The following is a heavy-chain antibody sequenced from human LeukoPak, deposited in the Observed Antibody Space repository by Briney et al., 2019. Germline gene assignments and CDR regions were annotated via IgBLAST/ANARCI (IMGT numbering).Heavy chain of an antibody. CDR1: GFVFSNYW. Sequence: GGSLRLSCAASGFVFSNYWMSWVRQAPGKGLEWVANIKPDGTEKYYVDSLKGRFTISRDNTKNSLFLQMSSLRVEDTAVYYCARGGNSSWDYWGQGALVTVSS. D-gene: IGHD6-6*01. J-gene: IGHJ4*02. CDR3: ARGGNSSWDY. V-gene: IGHV3-7*01. CDR2: IKPDGTEK.